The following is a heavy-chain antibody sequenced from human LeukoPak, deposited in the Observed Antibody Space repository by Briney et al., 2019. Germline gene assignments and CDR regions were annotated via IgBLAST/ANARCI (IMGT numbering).Heavy chain of an antibody. CDR3: ARDHVVPAASISYYYGMDV. CDR1: GFTVSSNY. D-gene: IGHD2-2*01. CDR2: IYSGGST. J-gene: IGHJ6*02. V-gene: IGHV3-53*01. Sequence: GGSLRLSCAASGFTVSSNYMSWVRQAPGKGLEWVSVIYSGGSTYYADSVKGRFTISRGNSKNTLYLQMNSLRAEDTAVYYCARDHVVPAASISYYYGMDVWGQGITVTVSS.